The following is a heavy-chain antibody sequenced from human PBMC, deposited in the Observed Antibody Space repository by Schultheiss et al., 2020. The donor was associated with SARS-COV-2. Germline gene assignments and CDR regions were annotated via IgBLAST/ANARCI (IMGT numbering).Heavy chain of an antibody. CDR1: GFTFSSYA. D-gene: IGHD2-2*02. CDR3: AKGGYCSSTSCYISYYYYMDV. V-gene: IGHV3-23*01. Sequence: GGSLRLSCAASGFTFSSYAMSWVRQAPGKGLEWVSAISGSGGSTYYADSVKGRFTISRDNSKNTLYLQMNSLRAEDTAVYYCAKGGYCSSTSCYISYYYYMDVWGKGTTVTVSS. CDR2: ISGSGGST. J-gene: IGHJ6*03.